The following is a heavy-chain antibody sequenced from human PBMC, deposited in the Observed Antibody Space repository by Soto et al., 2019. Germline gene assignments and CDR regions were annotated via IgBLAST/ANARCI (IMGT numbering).Heavy chain of an antibody. CDR1: GFTFSNAW. CDR2: IKSKTDGGTT. D-gene: IGHD3-16*01. Sequence: EVQLVESGGGLVKPGGSLRLSCAASGFTFSNAWMSWVRQAPGKGLEWVGRIKSKTDGGTTDYAAPVKGRFTISRDDSKSTLYLQMNSLKTEDTAVYYCWMITFGGVSGLDAFDIWGQGTMVTVSS. V-gene: IGHV3-15*01. J-gene: IGHJ3*02. CDR3: WMITFGGVSGLDAFDI.